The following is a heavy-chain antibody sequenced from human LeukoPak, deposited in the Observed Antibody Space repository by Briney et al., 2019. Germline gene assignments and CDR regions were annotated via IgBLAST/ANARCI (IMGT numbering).Heavy chain of an antibody. CDR2: INPNSGGT. J-gene: IGHJ5*02. CDR1: GYTFTGYY. D-gene: IGHD2-8*01. CDR3: ARVEDCTNGVCYRGGPFDP. V-gene: IGHV1-2*02. Sequence: ASVKVSCKASGYTFTGYYMHWVRQAPGQGLEWMGWINPNSGGTNYAQKFQGRVTMTRDTSISIAYMELSRLRSDDTAVYYCARVEDCTNGVCYRGGPFDPWGQGTLVTVSS.